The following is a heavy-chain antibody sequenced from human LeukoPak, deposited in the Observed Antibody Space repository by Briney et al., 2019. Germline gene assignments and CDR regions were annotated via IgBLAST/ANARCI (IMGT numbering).Heavy chain of an antibody. D-gene: IGHD3-16*01. CDR1: GFTFSDYG. Sequence: PGGSLRLSCAAAGFTFSDYGMHWVRQAPGKGLEWVSSISSSSSYIYYADSVKGRFTISRDNAKNSLYLQMNSLRAEDTAVYYCARDNSVWVEYYYGMDVWGQGTTVTVSS. CDR3: ARDNSVWVEYYYGMDV. CDR2: ISSSSSYI. J-gene: IGHJ6*02. V-gene: IGHV3-21*01.